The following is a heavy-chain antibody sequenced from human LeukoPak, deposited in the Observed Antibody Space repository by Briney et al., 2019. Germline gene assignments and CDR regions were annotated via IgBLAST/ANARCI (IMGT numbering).Heavy chain of an antibody. Sequence: SETLSLTCAVSGGSISSGGYSWSWIRQPPGKGLEWIGYIYHSGSTYYNPSLKSRVTISVDRSKNQFSLKLSSVTAADTAVYYCASRKPTGLYDYWGQGTLVTVSS. V-gene: IGHV4-30-2*01. J-gene: IGHJ4*02. CDR1: GGSISSGGYS. CDR2: IYHSGST. CDR3: ASRKPTGLYDY. D-gene: IGHD1-14*01.